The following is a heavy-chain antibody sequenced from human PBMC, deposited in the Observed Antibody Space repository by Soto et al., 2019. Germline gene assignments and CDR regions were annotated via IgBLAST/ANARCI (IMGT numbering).Heavy chain of an antibody. CDR3: ARAGRITMIVVVPRVGAFDI. CDR1: GGSISSYY. Sequence: ETLSLTCTVSGGSISSYYWSWIRQPPGKGLEWIGYIYYSGSTNYNPSLKSRVTISVDTSKNQFSLKLSSVTAADTAVYYCARAGRITMIVVVPRVGAFDIWGQGTMVTVSS. D-gene: IGHD3-22*01. CDR2: IYYSGST. J-gene: IGHJ3*02. V-gene: IGHV4-59*01.